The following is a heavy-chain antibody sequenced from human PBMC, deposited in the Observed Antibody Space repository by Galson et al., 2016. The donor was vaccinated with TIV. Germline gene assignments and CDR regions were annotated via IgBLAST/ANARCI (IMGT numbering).Heavy chain of an antibody. CDR1: GFTFSSHA. D-gene: IGHD3-10*01. V-gene: IGHV3-23*01. CDR2: ISGGGGST. J-gene: IGHJ6*02. CDR3: AKVPSSGFSYYYGWDV. Sequence: SLRLSCAASGFTFSSHAITWVRQAPGKGLEWISAISGGGGSTYHTDSVKGRFTISRDNSKNTVFLQMNSLRVEDTAVYYCAKVPSSGFSYYYGWDVWGQGTTVTVS.